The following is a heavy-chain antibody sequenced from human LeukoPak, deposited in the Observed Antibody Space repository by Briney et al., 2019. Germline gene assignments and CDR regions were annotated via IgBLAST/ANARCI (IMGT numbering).Heavy chain of an antibody. CDR1: GITLSNYG. D-gene: IGHD3-10*01. V-gene: IGHV3-23*01. J-gene: IGHJ4*02. CDR2: ISGSGGSI. Sequence: GGSLTLSCAVSGITLSNYGMSWVRQAPGKGLEWVAGISGSGGSINYADSVKGRFTISRDNPKNTLFLQMNSLRAEDTAVYFCAKRGVVVRVILVGFHKEAYYFDSWGQGALVTVSS. CDR3: AKRGVVVRVILVGFHKEAYYFDS.